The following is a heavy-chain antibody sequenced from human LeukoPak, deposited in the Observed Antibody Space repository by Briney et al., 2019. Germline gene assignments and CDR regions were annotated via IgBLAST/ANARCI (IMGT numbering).Heavy chain of an antibody. CDR2: ISGSGGST. Sequence: GGSLRLSCAASGFTFSSYAMSWVRQAPGKGLEWVSAISGSGGSTYYADSVKGRFTVSRDNSKNTLYLQMNSLRAEDTAVYYCAKDVVRGVMWYFDYWGQGTLVTVSS. CDR3: AKDVVRGVMWYFDY. J-gene: IGHJ4*02. CDR1: GFTFSSYA. D-gene: IGHD3-10*01. V-gene: IGHV3-23*01.